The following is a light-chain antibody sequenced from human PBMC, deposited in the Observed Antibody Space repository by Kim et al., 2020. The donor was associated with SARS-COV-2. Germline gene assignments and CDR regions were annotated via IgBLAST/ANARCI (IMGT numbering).Light chain of an antibody. J-gene: IGLJ3*02. CDR1: DGSIASDF. CDR3: MTFDRTSWV. V-gene: IGLV6-57*03. Sequence: KTITSAGPRGDGSIASDFVQWFQQRPGSAPTTVIYEHNQRPSGVPDLFSGSIDRSSNSASLTISGLKTEDEADYHCMTFDRTSWVFGGGTKVTVL. CDR2: EHN.